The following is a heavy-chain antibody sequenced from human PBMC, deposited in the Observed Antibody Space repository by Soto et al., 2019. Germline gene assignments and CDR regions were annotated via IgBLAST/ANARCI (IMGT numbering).Heavy chain of an antibody. D-gene: IGHD6-13*01. CDR3: ARDLEQPVTDAFDI. Sequence: RASVKVSCKASGYTFTSYAMHWVRQAPGQRLEWMGWINAGNGNTKYSQKFQGRVTITRDTSASTAYMELSSLRSEDTAVYYCARDLEQPVTDAFDIWGQGTMVTVSS. J-gene: IGHJ3*02. V-gene: IGHV1-3*01. CDR1: GYTFTSYA. CDR2: INAGNGNT.